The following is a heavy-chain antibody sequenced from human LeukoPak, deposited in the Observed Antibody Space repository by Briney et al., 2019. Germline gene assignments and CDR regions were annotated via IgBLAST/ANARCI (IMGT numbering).Heavy chain of an antibody. CDR3: ARALYYDFWSGYYTGWFDP. CDR2: IYHSGST. V-gene: IGHV4-30-2*01. CDR1: GGSISSGGYY. Sequence: SQTLSLTCTVSGGSISSGGYYWSWIRQPPGKGLEWIGYIYHSGSTYYNPSLKSRVTISVDRSKNQFSLKLSSVTAADTAVYYCARALYYDFWSGYYTGWFDPWGQGTLVTVSS. J-gene: IGHJ5*02. D-gene: IGHD3-3*01.